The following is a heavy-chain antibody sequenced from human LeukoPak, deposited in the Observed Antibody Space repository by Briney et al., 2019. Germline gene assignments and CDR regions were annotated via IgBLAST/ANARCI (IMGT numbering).Heavy chain of an antibody. V-gene: IGHV4-39*01. J-gene: IGHJ4*02. CDR2: FYYSGST. CDR3: SAYYYDPSAAYYFDY. D-gene: IGHD3-22*01. Sequence: SETLSLTCTVSGGSISSSSYYWGWIRQPPGKGLEWIGSFYYSGSTYYNPSLKSRVTMSVDTSKNQFSLKLSSVTAADTAVYYCSAYYYDPSAAYYFDYWGQGTLVTVSS. CDR1: GGSISSSSYY.